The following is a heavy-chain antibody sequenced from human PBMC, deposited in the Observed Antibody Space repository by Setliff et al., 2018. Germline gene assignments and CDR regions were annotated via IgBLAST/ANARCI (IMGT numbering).Heavy chain of an antibody. CDR3: ARSAANGGHDPFDI. CDR2: ISDSSFHI. Sequence: PGGSLRLSCAASAFPFSISSMHWVRQAPGKGLEWVSSISDSSFHIYYSDSVKGRFTISRDNVKNSLYLQMNSLRADDTAVYYCARSAANGGHDPFDIWGQRTLVTVSS. V-gene: IGHV3-21*01. D-gene: IGHD6-25*01. CDR1: AFPFSISS. J-gene: IGHJ3*02.